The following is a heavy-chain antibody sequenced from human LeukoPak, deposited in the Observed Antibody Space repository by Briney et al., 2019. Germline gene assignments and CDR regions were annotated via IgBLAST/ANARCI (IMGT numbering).Heavy chain of an antibody. Sequence: GRSLRLSCAASGFTFSSYGMHWLRQAPGKGLEWVAVIWYDGSNKYYADSVKGRFTISRDNSKNTLYLQMNSLRAEETAVYYCATDLGQARNYYYMDVWGNGTPVTVSS. CDR1: GFTFSSYG. D-gene: IGHD3-16*01. V-gene: IGHV3-33*01. CDR2: IWYDGSNK. CDR3: ATDLGQARNYYYMDV. J-gene: IGHJ6*03.